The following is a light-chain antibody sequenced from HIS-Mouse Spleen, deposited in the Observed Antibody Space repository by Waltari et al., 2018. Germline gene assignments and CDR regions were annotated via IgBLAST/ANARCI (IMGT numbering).Light chain of an antibody. CDR2: GKN. J-gene: IGLJ1*01. CDR1: SLRSYY. Sequence: SSELTQDPAVSVALGQTVRITCQGDSLRSYYASWYQQKPGQAPVHVIYGKNNRPSGIPDRFSGSSSGNTASLTITGAQAEDEADYYCQVWDSSSDHYVFGTGTKVTVL. CDR3: QVWDSSSDHYV. V-gene: IGLV3-19*01.